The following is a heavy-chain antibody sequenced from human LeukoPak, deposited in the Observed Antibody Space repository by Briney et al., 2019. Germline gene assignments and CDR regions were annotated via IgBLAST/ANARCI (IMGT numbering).Heavy chain of an antibody. CDR2: IKQDGSEK. CDR3: ATPKDPITMIVVALDY. J-gene: IGHJ4*02. Sequence: GGSLRLSCAASGFTFSSYWMSWVRQAPGKGLEWVANIKQDGSEKYYVDSVKGRFTISRDNAKNSLYLQMNSLRAEDTAVYYCATPKDPITMIVVALDYWGQGTLVTVSS. CDR1: GFTFSSYW. D-gene: IGHD3-22*01. V-gene: IGHV3-7*03.